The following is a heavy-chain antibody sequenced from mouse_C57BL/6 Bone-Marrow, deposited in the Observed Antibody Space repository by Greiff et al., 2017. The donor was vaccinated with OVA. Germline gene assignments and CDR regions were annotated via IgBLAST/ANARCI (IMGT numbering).Heavy chain of an antibody. V-gene: IGHV1-64*01. CDR2: IHPNSGST. J-gene: IGHJ1*03. Sequence: VQLQQSGAELVKPGASVKLSCKASGYTFTSYWMHWVKQRPGQGLEWIGMIHPNSGSTNYNEKFKSKATLTVDKSSSTAYMQLSSLTSEDSAVYYCARSFYDGDGYFDVWGTGTTVTVPS. CDR3: ARSFYDGDGYFDV. D-gene: IGHD2-3*01. CDR1: GYTFTSYW.